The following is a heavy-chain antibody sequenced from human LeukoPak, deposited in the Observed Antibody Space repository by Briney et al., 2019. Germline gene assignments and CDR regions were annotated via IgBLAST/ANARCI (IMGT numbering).Heavy chain of an antibody. Sequence: GESLKISRKGSGYRFTSYWIGGGRQGPGKGLEWRWIIYPGDSHTRYSPSFQGQVNISADNSISTAYLQWSSLKASDTAMYYCARYGYYYGSGSYYWDYWGQGTLVTVSS. CDR1: GYRFTSYW. CDR3: ARYGYYYGSGSYYWDY. V-gene: IGHV5-51*01. J-gene: IGHJ4*02. D-gene: IGHD3-10*01. CDR2: IYPGDSHT.